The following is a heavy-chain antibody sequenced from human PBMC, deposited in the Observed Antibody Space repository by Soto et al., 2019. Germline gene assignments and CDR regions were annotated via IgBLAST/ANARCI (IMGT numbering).Heavy chain of an antibody. CDR1: GYTFTSYD. J-gene: IGHJ4*02. CDR2: MNPNSGNT. D-gene: IGHD3-10*01. V-gene: IGHV1-8*01. Sequence: QVQLVQSGAEVKKPGASVKVSCKASGYTFTSYDINWVRQATGQGLEWMGSMNPNSGNTGYAQKFKGRVPMTRNTLISTAYMELSSLRSEDTAVYYCARARVSGSGSYYNPMGYWGQGTLVTVSS. CDR3: ARARVSGSGSYYNPMGY.